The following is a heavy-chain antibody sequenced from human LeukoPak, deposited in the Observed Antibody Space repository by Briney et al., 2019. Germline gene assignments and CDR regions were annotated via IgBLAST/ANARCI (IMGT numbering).Heavy chain of an antibody. V-gene: IGHV3-21*01. CDR3: ARDMLITFGGVIERDY. D-gene: IGHD3-16*02. J-gene: IGHJ4*02. CDR1: GFTFSSCS. CDR2: ISSSSSYI. Sequence: GGSLRLSCAASGFTFSSCSMNWVRQAPGKGLEWVSSISSSSSYIYYADSVKGRFTISRDNAKNSLYLQMNSLRAEDTAVYYCARDMLITFGGVIERDYWGQGTLVTVSS.